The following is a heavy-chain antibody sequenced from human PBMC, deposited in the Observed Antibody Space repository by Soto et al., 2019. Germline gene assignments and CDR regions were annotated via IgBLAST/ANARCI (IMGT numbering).Heavy chain of an antibody. V-gene: IGHV1-69*02. J-gene: IGHJ3*02. CDR2: IIPILGIA. D-gene: IGHD6-13*01. CDR1: GGTFSSYT. Sequence: SVKVSCKASGGTFSSYTISWVRQAPGQGLEWMGRIIPILGIANYAQKFQGRVTITADKSTSTAYMELSSLRSEDTAVYYCASSSGWYRNAFDIWGQGTMVTVSS. CDR3: ASSSGWYRNAFDI.